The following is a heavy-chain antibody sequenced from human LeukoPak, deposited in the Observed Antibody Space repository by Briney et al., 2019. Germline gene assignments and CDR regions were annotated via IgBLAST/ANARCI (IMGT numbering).Heavy chain of an antibody. D-gene: IGHD6-13*01. V-gene: IGHV3-9*01. CDR1: GFTFDDYG. J-gene: IGHJ4*02. CDR3: AKDYGYSSSWYDY. CDR2: ISWNSASV. Sequence: PGRSLRLSCEASGFTFDDYGMHWVRQAPGKGLEWGSTISWNSASVGYVDSVKGRFTISRDNAKKTLYLQMNSLRPEDTALYYCAKDYGYSSSWYDYWGQGTLVTVSS.